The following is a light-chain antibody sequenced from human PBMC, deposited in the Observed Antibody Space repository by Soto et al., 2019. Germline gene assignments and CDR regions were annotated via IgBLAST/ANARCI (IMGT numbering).Light chain of an antibody. Sequence: EIVMTQSPATLSVSPGERATLSCRASQSVSSKLAWFQQKPGQAPSLLIYGVSTRATGVPVRFSGSGSGTEFTLTINSLQSEDFAVYYCQQRSNWPPKYTFGQGTKLEIK. CDR2: GVS. J-gene: IGKJ2*01. CDR1: QSVSSK. V-gene: IGKV3-15*01. CDR3: QQRSNWPPKYT.